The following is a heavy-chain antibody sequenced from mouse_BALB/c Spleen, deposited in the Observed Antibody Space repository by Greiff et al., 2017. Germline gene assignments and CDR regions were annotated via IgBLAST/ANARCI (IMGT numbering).Heavy chain of an antibody. J-gene: IGHJ3*01. CDR1: GFSLTSYG. Sequence: QVQLQQSGPGLVAPSQSLSITCTVSGFSLTSYGVHWVRQPPGKGLEWLGVIWAGGSTNYNSALMSRLSISKDNSKSQVFLKMNSLQTDDTAMYYCAGDPIYYDYDAWFAYWGQGTLVTVSA. V-gene: IGHV2-9*02. CDR3: AGDPIYYDYDAWFAY. D-gene: IGHD2-4*01. CDR2: IWAGGST.